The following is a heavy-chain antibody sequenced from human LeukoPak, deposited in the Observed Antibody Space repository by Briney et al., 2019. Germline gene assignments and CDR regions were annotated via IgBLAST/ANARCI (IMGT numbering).Heavy chain of an antibody. CDR1: GFTFSTYW. CDR2: IKGDGSTT. Sequence: GGSLRLSCAASGFTFSTYWMHWVRQAPGKGLVWVSRIKGDGSTTIYADPVKGRFTISRDNSKNTLYLQMNSLRAEDTAVYYCAKEGRYCTNGVCYKGAYYYYGMDVWGQGTTVTVSS. J-gene: IGHJ6*02. CDR3: AKEGRYCTNGVCYKGAYYYYGMDV. D-gene: IGHD2-8*01. V-gene: IGHV3-74*01.